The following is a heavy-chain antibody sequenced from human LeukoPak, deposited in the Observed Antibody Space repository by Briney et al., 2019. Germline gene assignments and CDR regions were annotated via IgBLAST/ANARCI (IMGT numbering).Heavy chain of an antibody. J-gene: IGHJ6*02. CDR1: GGSFSGYY. V-gene: IGHV4-34*01. Sequence: PSETLSLTCAVYGGSFSGYYWSWIRQPPGKGLEWIGEINHSGSTNYNPSLKSRVTISVDTSKNQFSLKLSSVTAADTAVYYCARGRSLFSGYSYGGKYGMDVWGQGTTVTVSS. CDR2: INHSGST. D-gene: IGHD5-18*01. CDR3: ARGRSLFSGYSYGGKYGMDV.